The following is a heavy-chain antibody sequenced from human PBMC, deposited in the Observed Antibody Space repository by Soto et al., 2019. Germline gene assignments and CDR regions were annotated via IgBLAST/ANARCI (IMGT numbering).Heavy chain of an antibody. CDR3: ASPVEMATMSGFDY. CDR2: IWYDGSNK. Sequence: VQLVESGGGVVQPGRSLRLSCAASGFTFSSYGMHWVRQAPGKGLEWVAVIWYDGSNKYYADSVKGRFTISRDNSKNTLYLQMNSLRAEDTAVYYCASPVEMATMSGFDYWGQGTLVTVSS. D-gene: IGHD5-12*01. CDR1: GFTFSSYG. J-gene: IGHJ4*02. V-gene: IGHV3-33*01.